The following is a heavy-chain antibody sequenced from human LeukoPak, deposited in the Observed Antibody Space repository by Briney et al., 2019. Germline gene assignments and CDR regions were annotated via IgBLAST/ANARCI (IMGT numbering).Heavy chain of an antibody. J-gene: IGHJ3*02. Sequence: GQSLKISCKASGYTYWIGWVRQMPGKGLEWMGIIYPSDSDTRYSPSLQGQVTISADKSISTAYLQWSSLKASDTAMYYCARQRRNGGIAASNDAFDIWGQGAMVTVSS. D-gene: IGHD6-13*01. CDR1: GYTYW. CDR2: IYPSDSDT. V-gene: IGHV5-51*01. CDR3: ARQRRNGGIAASNDAFDI.